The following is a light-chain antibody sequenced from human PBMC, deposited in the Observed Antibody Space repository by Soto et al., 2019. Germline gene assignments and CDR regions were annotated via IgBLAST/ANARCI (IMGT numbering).Light chain of an antibody. CDR1: QSVSSY. CDR3: QQYNNWPWT. CDR2: DAS. V-gene: IGKV3-11*01. J-gene: IGKJ1*01. Sequence: IVLTKSPASLTLSPGERATVSCMASQSVSSYLAWYQQKPGQAPRLLIYDASTLATGIPARFSGSGSGTDFTLTISSLQPEDFAVYYCQQYNNWPWTFGQGTKVDI.